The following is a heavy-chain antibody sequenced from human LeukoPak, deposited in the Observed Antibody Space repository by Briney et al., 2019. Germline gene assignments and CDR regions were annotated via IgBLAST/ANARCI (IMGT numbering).Heavy chain of an antibody. J-gene: IGHJ5*02. V-gene: IGHV4-39*06. D-gene: IGHD2-15*01. CDR2: VLYSGTT. CDR3: ARGSLGYCSGGSCYEAPNWFDP. Sequence: SETLSLTCDVSGASISDSPYYWGWIRQSPGKGLEWIGSVLYSGTTNYNPSLKSRVTISVDTSKNQFPLKLSSVTAADTAVYYCARGSLGYCSGGSCYEAPNWFDPWGQGTLVTVSS. CDR1: GASISDSPYY.